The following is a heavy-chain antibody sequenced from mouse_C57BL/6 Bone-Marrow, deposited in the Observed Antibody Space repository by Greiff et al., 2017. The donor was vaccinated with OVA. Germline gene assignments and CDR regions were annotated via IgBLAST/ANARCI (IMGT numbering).Heavy chain of an antibody. Sequence: EVQGVESGGGLVQPGGSLKLSCAASGFTFSDYYMYWVRQTPEKRLEWVAYISNGGGSTYYPDTVKGRFTISRDNAKNTLYLQMSRLKSEDTAMYYCARRNYGSSYRYFDVWGTGTTVTVSS. CDR3: ARRNYGSSYRYFDV. V-gene: IGHV5-12*01. CDR1: GFTFSDYY. J-gene: IGHJ1*03. D-gene: IGHD1-1*01. CDR2: ISNGGGST.